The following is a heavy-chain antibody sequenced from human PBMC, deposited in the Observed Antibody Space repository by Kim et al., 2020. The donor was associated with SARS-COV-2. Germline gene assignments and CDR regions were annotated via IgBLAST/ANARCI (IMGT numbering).Heavy chain of an antibody. CDR3: ARRDFWSTYPFDY. D-gene: IGHD3-3*01. V-gene: IGHV3-30-3*01. CDR1: GFTFSRYA. J-gene: IGHJ4*02. Sequence: GGSLRLSCATSGFTFSRYALHWVRQAPGRGLEWVAVISSDGTIQHYVDSVKGRFTVSRDNSKNTIFLQMNSLTPDDTAVYYCARRDFWSTYPFDYWGQGTLAT. CDR2: ISSDGTIQ.